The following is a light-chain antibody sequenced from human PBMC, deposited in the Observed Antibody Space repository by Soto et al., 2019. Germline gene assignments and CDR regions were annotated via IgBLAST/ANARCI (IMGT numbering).Light chain of an antibody. CDR1: SSTVGGFNV. V-gene: IGLV2-23*01. CDR2: EGI. Sequence: QSVLTQPGSVSGSPGQSITISCTGTSSTVGGFNVVSWHQQHPGKAPKVIIYEGIKRPSGVSNRFSGSNSGSTASLTISGLQAEDEADYYCCSYVGATTYVFGTGTKVTVL. CDR3: CSYVGATTYV. J-gene: IGLJ1*01.